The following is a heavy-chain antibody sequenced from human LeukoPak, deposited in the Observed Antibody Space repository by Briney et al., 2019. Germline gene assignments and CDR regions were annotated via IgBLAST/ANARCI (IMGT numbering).Heavy chain of an antibody. CDR1: GFTFSSYA. CDR3: AKDTKGYSSGYYWHSDY. J-gene: IGHJ4*02. Sequence: GGSLRLSCAASGFTFSSYAMSWVRQAPGKGLEWVSAISGSGGSTYYADSVKGRFTLSRDNSKNTLYLQMNSQRAEDTAVYYCAKDTKGYSSGYYWHSDYWGQGTLVTVSS. V-gene: IGHV3-23*01. D-gene: IGHD6-19*01. CDR2: ISGSGGST.